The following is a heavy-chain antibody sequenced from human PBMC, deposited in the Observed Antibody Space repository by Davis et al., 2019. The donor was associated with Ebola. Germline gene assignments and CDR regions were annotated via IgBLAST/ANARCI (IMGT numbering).Heavy chain of an antibody. CDR2: IYYSGST. CDR3: ARDRPLLRFLEWPTLDP. V-gene: IGHV4-31*03. D-gene: IGHD3-3*01. Sequence: PSETLSLTCTVSGGSISSGGYYWSWIRQHPGKGLEWIGYIYYSGSTYYNPSLKSRVTISVDTSKNQFSLKLSSVTAADTAVYYCARDRPLLRFLEWPTLDPWGQGTTVTVSS. J-gene: IGHJ6*02. CDR1: GGSISSGGYY.